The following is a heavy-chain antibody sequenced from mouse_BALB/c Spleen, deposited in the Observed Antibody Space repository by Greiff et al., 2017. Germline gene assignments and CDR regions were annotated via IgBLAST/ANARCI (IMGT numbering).Heavy chain of an antibody. CDR2: IDPSDSET. J-gene: IGHJ2*01. V-gene: IGHV1-69*02. Sequence: QVQLQQPGAELVKPGAPVKLSCKASGYTFTSYWMNWVKQRPGRGLEWIGRIDPSDSETHYNQKFKDKATLTVDKSSSTAYIQLSSLTSEDSAVYYCARTARALFDYWGQGTTLTVSS. CDR1: GYTFTSYW. D-gene: IGHD3-1*01. CDR3: ARTARALFDY.